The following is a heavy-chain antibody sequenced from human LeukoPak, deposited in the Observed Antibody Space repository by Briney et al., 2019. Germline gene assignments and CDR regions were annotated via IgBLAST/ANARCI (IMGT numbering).Heavy chain of an antibody. D-gene: IGHD6-13*01. Sequence: GGSLRLSCAASGFTFSSYAMHWVRQAPGKGLEWVAVISYDGSNKYYADSVKGRFTISRDNSKNTLYLQMNSLRAEDTAVYYCAKSTGAYTSRCPDVWGQGTTVTVSS. CDR2: ISYDGSNK. J-gene: IGHJ6*02. CDR3: AKSTGAYTSRCPDV. V-gene: IGHV3-30-3*01. CDR1: GFTFSSYA.